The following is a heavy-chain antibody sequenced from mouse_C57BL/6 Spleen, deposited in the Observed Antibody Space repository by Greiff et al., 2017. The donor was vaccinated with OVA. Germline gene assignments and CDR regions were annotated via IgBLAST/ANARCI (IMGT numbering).Heavy chain of an antibody. D-gene: IGHD3-2*02. CDR3: ARIEVSGLDY. Sequence: QVQLQQPGAELVRPGSSVKLSCKASGYTFTSYWMHWVKQRPIQGLEWIGNIDPSDSETHYNQKFKDKATLTVDKSSSTAYMQLSSLTSEDSAVYYCARIEVSGLDYWGQGTTLTVSS. V-gene: IGHV1-52*01. CDR1: GYTFTSYW. J-gene: IGHJ2*01. CDR2: IDPSDSET.